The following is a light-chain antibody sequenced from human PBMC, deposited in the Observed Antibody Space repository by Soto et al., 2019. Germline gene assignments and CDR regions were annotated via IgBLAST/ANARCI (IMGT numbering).Light chain of an antibody. J-gene: IGKJ4*01. CDR1: QSVSSY. V-gene: IGKV3-11*01. CDR2: DAS. CDR3: QQRSNWPLT. Sequence: EIVLTQSPATLSLSPGERATLSCRASQSVSSYLAWYQQKPGQAPRLLIYDASNRATGIPARFSGSGSGTDFTLTLSSLEPEGFAAYYCQQRSNWPLTFGGGTKVEIK.